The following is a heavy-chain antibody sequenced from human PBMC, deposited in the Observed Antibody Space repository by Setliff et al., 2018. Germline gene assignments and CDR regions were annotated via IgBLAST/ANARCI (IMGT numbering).Heavy chain of an antibody. J-gene: IGHJ4*02. D-gene: IGHD3-3*01. CDR2: IFYSGSI. Sequence: SETLSLTCAVSGDSISGHYWSWIRQPPGRGLEWIANIFYSGSINYTPSLSSRVFVSIDASKNQFSLKLNSVTAADTAVYYCASGGAGFFTSGRWGQGTLVTVSS. CDR1: GDSISGHY. CDR3: ASGGAGFFTSGR. V-gene: IGHV4-59*08.